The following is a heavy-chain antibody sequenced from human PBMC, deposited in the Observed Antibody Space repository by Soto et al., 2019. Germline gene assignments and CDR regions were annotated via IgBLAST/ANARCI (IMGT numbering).Heavy chain of an antibody. CDR1: GFTFSSYG. Sequence: PGGSLRLSCAASGFTFSSYGMHWVRQAPGKGLEWVAVISYDGSNKYYADSVKGRFTISRDNSKNTLYLQMNSLRAEDTAVYYCAKGSRAYYFDYWGQGTLVTVSS. CDR3: AKGSRAYYFDY. D-gene: IGHD3-10*01. V-gene: IGHV3-30*18. J-gene: IGHJ4*02. CDR2: ISYDGSNK.